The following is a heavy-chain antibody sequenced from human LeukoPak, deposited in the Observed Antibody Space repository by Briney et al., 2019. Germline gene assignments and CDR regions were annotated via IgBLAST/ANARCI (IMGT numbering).Heavy chain of an antibody. V-gene: IGHV3-7*01. J-gene: IGHJ4*02. CDR2: INQDGSEK. Sequence: GGSLRLSCAASGLNFHRYWMTWVRQAPGKGLEWVANINQDGSEKFHVDSVRGRFTISRDNAKNSLYLQMNSLRTEDTAVYYCARHLKTDFWSGYYAVWGQGTLVTASS. D-gene: IGHD3-3*01. CDR3: ARHLKTDFWSGYYAV. CDR1: GLNFHRYW.